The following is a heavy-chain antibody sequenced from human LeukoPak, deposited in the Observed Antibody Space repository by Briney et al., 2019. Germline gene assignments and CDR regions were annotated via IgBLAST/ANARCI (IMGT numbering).Heavy chain of an antibody. CDR2: ISYDGSYK. J-gene: IGHJ3*02. D-gene: IGHD6-13*01. CDR3: ARVDDSSSWYYAFDI. CDR1: EFTFSTYG. V-gene: IGHV3-30*03. Sequence: GGSLRLSCAASEFTFSTYGMHWVRQAPGKGLEWVAVISYDGSYKFYADSVKGRFTISRDNSKSTLYLQMNSLRAEDTAVYYCARVDDSSSWYYAFDIWGQGTMVTVSS.